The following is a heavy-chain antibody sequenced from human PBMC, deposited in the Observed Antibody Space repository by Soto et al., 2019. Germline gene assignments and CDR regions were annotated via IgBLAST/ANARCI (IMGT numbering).Heavy chain of an antibody. CDR3: ATVRCSGYYYGGCAGGAFDI. Sequence: ASVKVSCKVSGYTLTELSMHWVRQAPGKGLEWMGGFDPEDGETIYAQKFQGRVTMTEDTSTDTAYMELSSLRSEDTAVYYCATVRCSGYYYGGCAGGAFDIWGQGTMVTVSS. D-gene: IGHD3-22*01. J-gene: IGHJ3*02. CDR1: GYTLTELS. CDR2: FDPEDGET. V-gene: IGHV1-24*01.